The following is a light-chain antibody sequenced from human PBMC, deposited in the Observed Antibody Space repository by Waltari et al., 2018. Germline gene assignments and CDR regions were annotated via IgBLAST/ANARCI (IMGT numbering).Light chain of an antibody. Sequence: QSVLTQPPSVSGTPGQRVTLSCSGSSSNIGRRTLNWYRQLTGTAPKLLIFSNHLRPAGVPDRLSASKSGTSASLIISGLQSEDEGTYYCSTWDDSLNNLVFGGGTKLTVL. CDR3: STWDDSLNNLV. CDR2: SNH. CDR1: SSNIGRRT. J-gene: IGLJ2*01. V-gene: IGLV1-44*01.